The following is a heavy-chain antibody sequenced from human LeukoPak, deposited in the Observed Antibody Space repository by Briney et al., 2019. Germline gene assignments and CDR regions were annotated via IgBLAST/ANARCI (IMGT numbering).Heavy chain of an antibody. D-gene: IGHD3-22*01. CDR3: ARDVYYYDSSGFDP. CDR2: ISGSSSYI. Sequence: PGGSLRLSCAASGFTFSNYYMNWVRQAPGKGLEWVSSISGSSSYIYYADSVKGRFPISRDNAKNSLYLQMNSLGAEDTAVYYCARDVYYYDSSGFDPWGQGTLVTVSS. CDR1: GFTFSNYY. V-gene: IGHV3-21*01. J-gene: IGHJ5*02.